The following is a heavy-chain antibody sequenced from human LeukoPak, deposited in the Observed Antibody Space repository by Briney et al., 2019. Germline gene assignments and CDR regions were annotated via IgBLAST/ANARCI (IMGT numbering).Heavy chain of an antibody. CDR3: ARLRTYGDYALNY. J-gene: IGHJ4*02. CDR1: GYSFNNFW. D-gene: IGHD4-17*01. Sequence: GEALKISCRSSGYSFNNFWIGWVRQMPGKGLEWMGIIYPGDSDTRYSPSFQGQVAISADKSISTAYLQWSSLKASDSALYYCARLRTYGDYALNYWGQGTLVTVSS. V-gene: IGHV5-51*01. CDR2: IYPGDSDT.